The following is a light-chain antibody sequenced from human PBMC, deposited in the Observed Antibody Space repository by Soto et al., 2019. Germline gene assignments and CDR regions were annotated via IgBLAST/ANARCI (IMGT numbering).Light chain of an antibody. Sequence: SYELTQPPSVSVAPGQTARITCGGNNIGSKDVHWYQQKPGQAPVLVVYDDSVRPSGIPERFSGSNSGSTATLTISRVEAGDEAVYYCQVWAHSGDLGVVFGGGTKLTVL. J-gene: IGLJ2*01. V-gene: IGLV3-21*02. CDR2: DDS. CDR1: NIGSKD. CDR3: QVWAHSGDLGVV.